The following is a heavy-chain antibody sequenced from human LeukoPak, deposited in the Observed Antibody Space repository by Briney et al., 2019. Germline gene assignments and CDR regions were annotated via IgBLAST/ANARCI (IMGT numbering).Heavy chain of an antibody. CDR2: IFHSGSI. Sequence: SETLSLTCAVSGYSISSGYYWGWIRQSPGKGLEWIGTIFHSGSIYYNPSLKSRVTLSVDTSKNQFSLKLSSVTAADTAVYYCARHACSGGRCYSGSSVYYFDSWGQGTLVTVSS. D-gene: IGHD2-15*01. V-gene: IGHV4-38-2*01. CDR3: ARHACSGGRCYSGSSVYYFDS. J-gene: IGHJ4*02. CDR1: GYSISSGYY.